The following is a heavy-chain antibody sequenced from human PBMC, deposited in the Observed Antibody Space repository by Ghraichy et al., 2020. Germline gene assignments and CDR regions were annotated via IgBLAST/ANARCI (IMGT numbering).Heavy chain of an antibody. Sequence: SETLSLTCAVSGGSFSSYYWSWIRQPPGKGLEWIGYIYYSGSTNYNPSLKSRVTISVDTSKNQFSLKLSSVTAADTAVYYCARGSRFGVVIRKSSDHWAKGTMFTAS. J-gene: IGHJ5*02. CDR3: ARGSRFGVVIRKSSDH. D-gene: IGHD3-3*01. CDR2: IYYSGST. V-gene: IGHV4-59*01. CDR1: GGSFSSYY.